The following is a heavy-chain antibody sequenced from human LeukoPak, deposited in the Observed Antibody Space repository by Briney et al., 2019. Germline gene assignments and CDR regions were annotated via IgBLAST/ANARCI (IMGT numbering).Heavy chain of an antibody. Sequence: GASVKVSCKASGYTFTGYYMHWVRQAPGQGLEWMGWINPNSGGTNYAQKFQGRVTMTRDTSISTAYMELTWLTSDDTAVYYCARDRGGSGSYYDLAYWGQGTLVTVSS. V-gene: IGHV1-2*02. J-gene: IGHJ4*02. D-gene: IGHD3-10*01. CDR1: GYTFTGYY. CDR3: ARDRGGSGSYYDLAY. CDR2: INPNSGGT.